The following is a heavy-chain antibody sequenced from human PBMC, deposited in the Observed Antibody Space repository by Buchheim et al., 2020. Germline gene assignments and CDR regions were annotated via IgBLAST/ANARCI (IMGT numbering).Heavy chain of an antibody. Sequence: EVLLLESGGGLVHPGGSLRLSCVASGFTFDEFAMSWVRQAPGKGLVWVARINPDDSSTNYADSVEGRFTISRDNAKNTLYLQMNNLRAEDTAVYFCVRGAPFDFWGQGTL. V-gene: IGHV3-74*01. CDR3: VRGAPFDF. CDR2: INPDDSST. CDR1: GFTFDEFA. J-gene: IGHJ4*02.